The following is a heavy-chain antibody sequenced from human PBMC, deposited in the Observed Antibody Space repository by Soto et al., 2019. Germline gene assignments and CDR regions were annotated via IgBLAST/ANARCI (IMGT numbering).Heavy chain of an antibody. V-gene: IGHV1-2*04. CDR1: GYTFTGYY. CDR2: INPNSGGT. J-gene: IGHJ3*02. CDR3: ARVEDCSGGSCYKVHGAFDI. D-gene: IGHD2-15*01. Sequence: ASVKVSCKASGYTFTGYYMHWVRQAPGQGLEWMGWINPNSGGTNYAQKFQGWVTMTRDTSISTAYMELSRLRSDDTAVYYCARVEDCSGGSCYKVHGAFDIWGQGTMVTVSS.